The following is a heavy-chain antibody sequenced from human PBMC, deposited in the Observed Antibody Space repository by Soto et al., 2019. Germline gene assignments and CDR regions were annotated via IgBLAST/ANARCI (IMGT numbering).Heavy chain of an antibody. CDR1: GYTFTSYG. CDR2: ISAYNGNT. V-gene: IGHV1-18*01. D-gene: IGHD3-9*01. Sequence: AASVKVSCKASGYTFTSYGISWVRQAPGQGLEWMGWISAYNGNTNYAQKLQGRVTMTTDTSTSTAYMELRSLRSDDTAVYYCARVVSLRRFDWLLENAFDIWGQGTMVTVSS. J-gene: IGHJ3*02. CDR3: ARVVSLRRFDWLLENAFDI.